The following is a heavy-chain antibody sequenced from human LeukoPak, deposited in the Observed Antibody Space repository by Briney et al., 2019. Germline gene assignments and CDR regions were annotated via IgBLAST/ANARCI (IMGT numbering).Heavy chain of an antibody. D-gene: IGHD3-10*01. J-gene: IGHJ6*03. CDR3: ARGLITMVRGVIIKGEYYYMDV. Sequence: ASVKVSCKASGGTFSSYAISWVRQAPGQGLEWMGGIIPIFGTANYAQKFQGRVTITADESTSTAYMELSSLRSEDTAVYYCARGLITMVRGVIIKGEYYYMDVWRKGTTVTVSS. CDR1: GGTFSSYA. CDR2: IIPIFGTA. V-gene: IGHV1-69*13.